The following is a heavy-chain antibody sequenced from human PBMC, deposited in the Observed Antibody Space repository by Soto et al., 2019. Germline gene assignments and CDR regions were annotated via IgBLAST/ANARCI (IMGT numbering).Heavy chain of an antibody. J-gene: IGHJ6*02. Sequence: PGXSLNISCKGSGYSFTSYWLGWLRQMPGKGLEWMGIIYPGDSDTRYSPSFQGQVTISADKSISTAYLQWSSLKASDTAMYYCARHAGDVTLGCMDVWGQGTTVTVSS. D-gene: IGHD3-10*01. CDR3: ARHAGDVTLGCMDV. V-gene: IGHV5-51*01. CDR2: IYPGDSDT. CDR1: GYSFTSYW.